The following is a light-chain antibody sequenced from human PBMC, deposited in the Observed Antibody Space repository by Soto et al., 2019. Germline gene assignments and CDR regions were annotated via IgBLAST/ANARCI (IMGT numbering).Light chain of an antibody. V-gene: IGKV1-8*01. CDR1: QGIYSY. Sequence: AIRMTQSPSSFSASTGDRVTITCRASQGIYSYLAWYQQKSGKAPNLLIYSASTLQSGIPSRFSGSGSGTDFTLTITCLQSEDFTTYYCQQYYSYPWTFGQGTKVEIK. CDR2: SAS. J-gene: IGKJ1*01. CDR3: QQYYSYPWT.